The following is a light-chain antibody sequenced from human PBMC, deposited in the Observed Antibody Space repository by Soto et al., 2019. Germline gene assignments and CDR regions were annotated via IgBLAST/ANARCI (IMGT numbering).Light chain of an antibody. V-gene: IGKV3-15*01. Sequence: EIVMTQSPATLSVSPGERATLSCRASQSVSSNLAWYQQKPGQAPRLLIYGASLRATGLPARFSGSGSGTDYTLTISRLEPEDFAVYYCQQYGYSFWTFGQGTKV. J-gene: IGKJ1*01. CDR1: QSVSSN. CDR2: GAS. CDR3: QQYGYSFWT.